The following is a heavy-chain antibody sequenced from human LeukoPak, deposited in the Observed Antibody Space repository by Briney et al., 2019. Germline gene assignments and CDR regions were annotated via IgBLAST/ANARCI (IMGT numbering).Heavy chain of an antibody. CDR3: ARDGEWELHDWFDP. Sequence: ASVKVSCKASGGTFRNYVVTWVRQAPGQGLEWMGWINPNSGGTNYAQKFQGRVTMTRDTSISTAYMELSRLRSDDTAVYYCARDGEWELHDWFDPWGQGTLVTVSS. V-gene: IGHV1-2*02. J-gene: IGHJ5*02. D-gene: IGHD1-26*01. CDR2: INPNSGGT. CDR1: GGTFRNYV.